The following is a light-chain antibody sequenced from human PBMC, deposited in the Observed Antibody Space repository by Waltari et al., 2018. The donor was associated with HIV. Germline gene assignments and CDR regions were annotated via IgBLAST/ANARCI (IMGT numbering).Light chain of an antibody. J-gene: IGLJ2*01. CDR3: QSYDTNYYVV. CDR2: ENN. Sequence: NFMLTQSPSVSESPGKTVTISCTRSSGDIGSNYVQWYQQRPGSSPTSVIYENNKRPSGVPHRFSGSIDRSSNSASLTISGLMTEDEADYYCQSYDTNYYVVFGGGTKLTVL. V-gene: IGLV6-57*01. CDR1: SGDIGSNY.